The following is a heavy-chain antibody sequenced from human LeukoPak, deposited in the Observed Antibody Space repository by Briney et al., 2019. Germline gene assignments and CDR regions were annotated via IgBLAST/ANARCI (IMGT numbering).Heavy chain of an antibody. J-gene: IGHJ3*02. CDR2: IYHSGST. D-gene: IGHD5-12*01. CDR1: GYSISSGYY. Sequence: SETLSHTCAVSGYSISSGYYWGWIRQPPGKGLEWIGTIYHSGSTYYNPSLKSRVTISIDTSKNQFSLKLSSVTAADTAVYYCARTVDTVATADAFDIWGQGTMVTVSS. CDR3: ARTVDTVATADAFDI. V-gene: IGHV4-38-2*01.